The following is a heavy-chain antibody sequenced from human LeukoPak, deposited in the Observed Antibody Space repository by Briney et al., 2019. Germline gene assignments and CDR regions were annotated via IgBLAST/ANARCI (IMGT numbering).Heavy chain of an antibody. J-gene: IGHJ4*02. V-gene: IGHV1-46*01. CDR3: ARTYGSNSEGYYFDY. CDR2: IDPSGGST. CDR1: GYTFTRYY. Sequence: ASVKVSCKASGYTFTRYYMHWVRQAPGQGLEWMGIIDPSGGSTSYAQNFQGGITMTRDATTSTVYLELSSLRSEDTAVYYCARTYGSNSEGYYFDYWGQGTLVTVSS. D-gene: IGHD4-23*01.